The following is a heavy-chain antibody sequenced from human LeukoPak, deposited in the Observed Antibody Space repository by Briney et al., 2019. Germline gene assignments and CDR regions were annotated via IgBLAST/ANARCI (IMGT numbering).Heavy chain of an antibody. V-gene: IGHV4-30-2*01. Sequence: SQTLSLTCAVSGGSISSGGYSWSWIRQPPGKGLEWIGYIYHGGSTYYNPSLKSRVTISVDRSKNQFSLKLSSVTAADTAVYYCARGNSYGSRWDYWGQGTLVTVSS. CDR2: IYHGGST. D-gene: IGHD5-18*01. CDR1: GGSISSGGYS. CDR3: ARGNSYGSRWDY. J-gene: IGHJ4*02.